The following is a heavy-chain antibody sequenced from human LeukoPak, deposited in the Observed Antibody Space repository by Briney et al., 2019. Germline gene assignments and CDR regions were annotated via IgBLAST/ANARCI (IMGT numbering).Heavy chain of an antibody. CDR1: GGTFSSYT. Sequence: SVKVSCTASGGTFSSYTISWVRQAPGQGLEWMGRIIHILGIANYAQKFQGRVTITADKSTSTAYMELSSLRSEDTAVYYCARSPEIYGDYLFDYWGQGTLVTVSS. D-gene: IGHD4-17*01. CDR3: ARSPEIYGDYLFDY. J-gene: IGHJ4*02. V-gene: IGHV1-69*02. CDR2: IIHILGIA.